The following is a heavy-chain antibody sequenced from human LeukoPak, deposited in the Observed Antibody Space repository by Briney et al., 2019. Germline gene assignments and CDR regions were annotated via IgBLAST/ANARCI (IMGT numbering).Heavy chain of an antibody. CDR2: ISYDGSNK. D-gene: IGHD5-24*01. J-gene: IGHJ6*02. CDR3: ARDRDEYYYYGMDV. CDR1: GFTFSSYA. V-gene: IGHV3-30-3*01. Sequence: GGSLRLSCAASGFTFSSYAMHWVRQAPGKGLESVAVISYDGSNKYYADSVKGRFTISRDNSKNTLYLQMNSLRAEDTAVYYCARDRDEYYYYGMDVWGQGTTVTVSS.